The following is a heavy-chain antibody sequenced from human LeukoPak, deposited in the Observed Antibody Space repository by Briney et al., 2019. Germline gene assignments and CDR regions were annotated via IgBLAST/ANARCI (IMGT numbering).Heavy chain of an antibody. CDR1: GLTFSIYA. CDR2: ISSNGGST. CDR3: ARDGGIVVVTATTPGSYFDY. V-gene: IGHV3-64*01. J-gene: IGHJ4*02. Sequence: GGSLRLSCAASGLTFSIYAMHWVRQAPGKGLEYVSAISSNGGSTYYANSVRGRFTISRDNSKNTLYLQMGSLRAEDMAVYYCARDGGIVVVTATTPGSYFDYWGQGTLVTVSS. D-gene: IGHD2-21*02.